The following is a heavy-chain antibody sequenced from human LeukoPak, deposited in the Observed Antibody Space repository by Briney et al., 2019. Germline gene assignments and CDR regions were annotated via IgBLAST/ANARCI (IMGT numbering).Heavy chain of an antibody. CDR3: ARRRNRSGSFAFDI. CDR1: GGSISSSSYY. CDR2: IYYSGST. Sequence: SETLSLTCTVSGGSISSSSYYWGWIRQPPGKGLEWIGSIYYSGSTYYNPSLKSRVTISVDTSKNQFSLKLSSVTAADTAVYYCARRRNRSGSFAFDIWGQGTMVTVSS. J-gene: IGHJ3*02. D-gene: IGHD1-26*01. V-gene: IGHV4-39*07.